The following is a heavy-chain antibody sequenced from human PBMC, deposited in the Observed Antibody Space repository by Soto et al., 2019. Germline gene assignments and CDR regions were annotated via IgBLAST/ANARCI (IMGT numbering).Heavy chain of an antibody. Sequence: GGSLRLSCAASGFTFSSYAMSWVRQAPGKGLEWVSAISGSGGSTYYADSVKGRFTISRDNSKNTLYLQMNSLRAEDTAVYYCANWGGSYYYDSSGYYYFDYWGQGTLVTVSS. CDR1: GFTFSSYA. V-gene: IGHV3-23*01. CDR3: ANWGGSYYYDSSGYYYFDY. CDR2: ISGSGGST. J-gene: IGHJ4*02. D-gene: IGHD3-22*01.